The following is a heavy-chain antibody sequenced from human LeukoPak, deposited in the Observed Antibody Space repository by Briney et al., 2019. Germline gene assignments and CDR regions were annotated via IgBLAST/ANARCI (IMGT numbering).Heavy chain of an antibody. D-gene: IGHD2-15*01. J-gene: IGHJ6*03. CDR1: GFTFSSYG. V-gene: IGHV3-23*01. CDR2: ISGSGGST. Sequence: GGTLRLSCAASGFTFSSYGMSWVRQAPGKGLEWVSAISGSGGSTYYADSVKGRFTISGDNSKNTLYLQMNSLRAEDTAVYYCAKLELYCSGGSCYPPYYYYYYMDVWGKGTTVTISS. CDR3: AKLELYCSGGSCYPPYYYYYYMDV.